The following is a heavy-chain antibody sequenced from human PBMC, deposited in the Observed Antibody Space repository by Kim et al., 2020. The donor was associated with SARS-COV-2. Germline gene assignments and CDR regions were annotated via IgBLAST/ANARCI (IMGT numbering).Heavy chain of an antibody. CDR3: ARGRTTGTTGLNWFDP. Sequence: LSLTCAASGFTFSNYDMHWVRQAAGKGLEWVSAIGTGGDTYYPGSVKGRFTISRENAKNSLYLQTNTLRAGDTAVYYCARGRTTGTTGLNWFDPWGQ. CDR1: GFTFSNYD. J-gene: IGHJ5*02. CDR2: IGTGGDT. V-gene: IGHV3-13*04. D-gene: IGHD1-1*01.